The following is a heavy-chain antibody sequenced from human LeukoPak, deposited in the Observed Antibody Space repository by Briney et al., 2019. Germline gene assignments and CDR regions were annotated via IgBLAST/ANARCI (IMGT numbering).Heavy chain of an antibody. CDR1: GYTFIGHY. CDR3: ARGGYGDRIDY. D-gene: IGHD4-17*01. J-gene: IGHJ4*02. V-gene: IGHV1-46*01. CDR2: INPSGGST. Sequence: ASVKVSCKASGYTFIGHYMHWVRQAPGQGLEWMGIINPSGGSTSYAQKFQGRVTMTRDTSTSTVYMELSRLRSEDTAVYYCARGGYGDRIDYWGQGTLVSVSS.